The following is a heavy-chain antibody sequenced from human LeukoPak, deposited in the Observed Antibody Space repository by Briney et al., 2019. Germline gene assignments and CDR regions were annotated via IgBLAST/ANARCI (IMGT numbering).Heavy chain of an antibody. D-gene: IGHD2-2*01. Sequence: QPGGSLRLSCAASGFTVSSKYMSWVRQAPGKGLEWVSVIFSGDNTYYADSVKGRFTISRDNSKNTLYLQMNSLRAEDTAVYYCARDFGRGYCSSTSCYGWFDPWGQGTLVTVSS. CDR2: IFSGDNT. V-gene: IGHV3-66*02. J-gene: IGHJ5*02. CDR3: ARDFGRGYCSSTSCYGWFDP. CDR1: GFTVSSKY.